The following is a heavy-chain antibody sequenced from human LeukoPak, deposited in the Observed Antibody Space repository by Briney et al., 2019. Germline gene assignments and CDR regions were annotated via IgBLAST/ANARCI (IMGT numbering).Heavy chain of an antibody. J-gene: IGHJ5*02. Sequence: GASVKVSCKASGYTFTGYYMHWVRQAPGQGLEWMGWINPNSGGTNYAQKFQGRVTMTRDTSISTAYMELSRLRSEDTAVYYCATNEQGYGRWYYGSGSSTHEYNWFDPWGQGTLVTVSS. CDR1: GYTFTGYY. CDR3: ATNEQGYGRWYYGSGSSTHEYNWFDP. D-gene: IGHD3-10*01. V-gene: IGHV1-2*02. CDR2: INPNSGGT.